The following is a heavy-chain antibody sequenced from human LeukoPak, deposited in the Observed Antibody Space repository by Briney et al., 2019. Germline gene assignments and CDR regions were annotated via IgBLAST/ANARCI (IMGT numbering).Heavy chain of an antibody. CDR3: ARNPPRTGDFNS. J-gene: IGHJ4*02. CDR1: GYTFSSYG. V-gene: IGHV1-18*01. CDR2: ISGYNGNT. Sequence: ASVKVFCKASGYTFSSYGISWVRQAPGQGLEWMGWISGYNGNTNYAQKLQGRVTMTTDTSTSTAYMELRSLRSDDTAVYYCARNPPRTGDFNSWGQGALVTVSS. D-gene: IGHD7-27*01.